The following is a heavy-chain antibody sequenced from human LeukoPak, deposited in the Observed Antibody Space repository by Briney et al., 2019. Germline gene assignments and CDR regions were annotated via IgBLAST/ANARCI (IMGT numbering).Heavy chain of an antibody. CDR1: GYSISSGYY. CDR3: ARGVDIVATVDY. D-gene: IGHD5-12*01. J-gene: IGHJ4*02. Sequence: PSETLSLTCAVSGYSISSGYYWGWIRQPPGKGLEWIGSIYRSGSTYYNPSLKSRVTISVDTSKNQFSLKLSSVTAADTAVYYCARGVDIVATVDYWGQGTLVTVSS. V-gene: IGHV4-38-2*01. CDR2: IYRSGST.